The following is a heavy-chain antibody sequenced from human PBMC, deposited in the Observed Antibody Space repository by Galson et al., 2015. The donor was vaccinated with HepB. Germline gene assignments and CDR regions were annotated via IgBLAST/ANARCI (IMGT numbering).Heavy chain of an antibody. V-gene: IGHV3-30*18. CDR1: GFTFSSYG. J-gene: IGHJ6*02. CDR3: AKGSNYYDSSGYDLDPYCYYGMDV. Sequence: SLRLSCAASGFTFSSYGMHWVRQAPGKGLEWVAVISYDGSNKYYADSVKGRFTISRDNSKNTLYLQMNSLRAEDTAVYYCAKGSNYYDSSGYDLDPYCYYGMDVWGQGTTVTVSS. CDR2: ISYDGSNK. D-gene: IGHD3-22*01.